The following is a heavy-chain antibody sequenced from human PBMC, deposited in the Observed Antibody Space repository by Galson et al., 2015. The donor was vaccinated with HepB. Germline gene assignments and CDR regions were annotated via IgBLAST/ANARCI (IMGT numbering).Heavy chain of an antibody. CDR2: IYSGGST. J-gene: IGHJ3*02. CDR1: GFTVSSNY. Sequence: SLRLSCAASGFTVSSNYMSWVRQAPGKGLEWVSVIYSGGSTYYADSVKGRFTISRDNSKNTLYLQMNSLRAEDTAVYYCARDRADYGDDRGLGAFDIWGQGTMVTVSS. D-gene: IGHD4-17*01. V-gene: IGHV3-53*01. CDR3: ARDRADYGDDRGLGAFDI.